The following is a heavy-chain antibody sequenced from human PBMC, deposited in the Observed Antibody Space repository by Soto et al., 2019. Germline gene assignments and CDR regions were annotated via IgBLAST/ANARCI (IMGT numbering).Heavy chain of an antibody. CDR1: GGSISSYY. V-gene: IGHV4-59*01. D-gene: IGHD1-26*01. CDR3: ARDSGSYFFDY. CDR2: IYYSGST. J-gene: IGHJ4*02. Sequence: SETLSLTCTVSGGSISSYYWSWIRRPPGKGLEWIGYIYYSGSTNYNPSLKSRVTISVDTSKNQFSLKLSSVTAADTAVYYCARDSGSYFFDYWGQGTLVTVSS.